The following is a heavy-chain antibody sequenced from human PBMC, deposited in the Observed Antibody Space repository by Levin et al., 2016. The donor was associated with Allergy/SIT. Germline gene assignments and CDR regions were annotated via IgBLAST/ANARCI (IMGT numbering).Heavy chain of an antibody. J-gene: IGHJ3*01. V-gene: IGHV4-4*02. D-gene: IGHD3-10*01. CDR3: AKDPTGTNYYSSGSRSRGAFDL. CDR1: GDSITSSNW. Sequence: SETLSLTCSISGDSITSSNWWTWVRQPPGKELEWIGEIFHSGSTNYNPSLKSRVTISVEKSQNHFSLRLTSVTAADTAVYYCAKDPTGTNYYSSGSRSRGAFDLWGQGTLVTVSS. CDR2: IFHSGST.